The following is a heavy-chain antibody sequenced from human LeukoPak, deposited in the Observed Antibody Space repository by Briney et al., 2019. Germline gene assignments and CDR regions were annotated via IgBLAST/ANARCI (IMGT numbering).Heavy chain of an antibody. V-gene: IGHV1-3*01. J-gene: IGHJ4*02. CDR2: INAGNGNT. Sequence: GASVKVSCKASGYTFTCYAMHWVRQAPGQRLEWMGWINAGNGNTKYSQKFQGRVTITRDTSASTAYMELSSLRSEDTAVYYCARDVRSGWYDYWGQGTLVTVSS. CDR3: ARDVRSGWYDY. D-gene: IGHD6-19*01. CDR1: GYTFTCYA.